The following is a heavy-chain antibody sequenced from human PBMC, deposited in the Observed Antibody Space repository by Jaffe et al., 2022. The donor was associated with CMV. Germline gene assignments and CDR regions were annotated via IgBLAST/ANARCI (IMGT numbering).Heavy chain of an antibody. J-gene: IGHJ6*03. CDR1: GGSISSYY. CDR3: ARQVGATPRLYYMDV. CDR2: IYYSGST. D-gene: IGHD1-26*01. V-gene: IGHV4-59*08. Sequence: QVQLQESGPGLVKPSETLSLTCTVSGGSISSYYWSWIRQPPGKGLEWIGYIYYSGSTNYNPSLKSRVTISVDTSKNQFSLKLSSVTAADTAVYYCARQVGATPRLYYMDVWGKGTTVTVSS.